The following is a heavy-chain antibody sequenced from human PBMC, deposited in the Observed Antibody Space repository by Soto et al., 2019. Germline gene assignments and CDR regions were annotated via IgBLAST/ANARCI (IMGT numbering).Heavy chain of an antibody. J-gene: IGHJ6*02. D-gene: IGHD1-1*01. CDR1: GGTFSSYA. CDR2: IIPIFGTA. V-gene: IGHV1-69*13. CDR3: ARGRGRDSTQPDYYYYGMDV. Sequence: SVKVSCKASGGTFSSYAISWGRQAPGQRLEWMGGIIPIFGTANYAQKFQGRVTITADESTSTAYMELSSLRSEDTAVYYCARGRGRDSTQPDYYYYGMDVWGQGTTVTVSS.